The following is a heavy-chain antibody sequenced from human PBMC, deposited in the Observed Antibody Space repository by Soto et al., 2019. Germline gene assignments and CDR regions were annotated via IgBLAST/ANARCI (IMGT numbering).Heavy chain of an antibody. CDR2: IKSKLDGETI. V-gene: IGHV3-15*07. CDR3: TPLALKYNSDWYEFSD. J-gene: IGHJ4*02. Sequence: PGGSQRLSCAASGFTFSNVWMNLVRQAPGKGLEWVGRIKSKLDGETIDYAAPVKGRFTISRDDSKNMLYLQMNSLKTEDTGVYYCTPLALKYNSDWYEFSDWGQGTLVTVSS. D-gene: IGHD6-19*01. CDR1: GFTFSNVW.